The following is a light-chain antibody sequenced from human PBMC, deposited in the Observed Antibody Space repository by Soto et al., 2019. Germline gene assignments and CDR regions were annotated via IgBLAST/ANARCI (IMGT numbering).Light chain of an antibody. CDR1: QSISSW. CDR2: KAS. V-gene: IGKV1-5*03. J-gene: IGKJ4*01. Sequence: DIQMTQSPSTLSASVGDRVTITCRASQSISSWLAWYQQKPGKAPKLLIYKASTLESGVPSRFSGSGSATEFTLTISSLQPDDFATYYCQQYNPFPLTFGGGTKVEIK. CDR3: QQYNPFPLT.